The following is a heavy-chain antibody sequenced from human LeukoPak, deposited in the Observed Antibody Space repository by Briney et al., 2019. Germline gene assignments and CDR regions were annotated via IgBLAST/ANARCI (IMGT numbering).Heavy chain of an antibody. Sequence: SVTVSCKASGGTFSSYAISWVRQAPGQGLEWMGRIIPILGIANYAQKFQGRVTITADKSTSTAYMELSSLRSEDTAVYYCARDLQMVRGVIPIHLDYWGQGTLVTVSS. V-gene: IGHV1-69*04. CDR2: IIPILGIA. CDR3: ARDLQMVRGVIPIHLDY. D-gene: IGHD3-10*01. CDR1: GGTFSSYA. J-gene: IGHJ4*02.